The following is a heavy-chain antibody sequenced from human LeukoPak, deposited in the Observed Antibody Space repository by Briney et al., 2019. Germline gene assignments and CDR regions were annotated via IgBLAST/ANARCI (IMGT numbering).Heavy chain of an antibody. CDR3: VRAAPGDCSSTSCSLFDS. J-gene: IGHJ4*02. CDR2: IGGRDGST. Sequence: GGSRRLSCAASGFTFSSYGMSWVRQAPGKGLEWVSAIGGRDGSTYYADSVKGRFTISRDKSKNTLYLQMNSLRADDTAVYYCVRAAPGDCSSTSCSLFDSWGQGTLVTVSS. D-gene: IGHD2-2*01. V-gene: IGHV3-23*01. CDR1: GFTFSSYG.